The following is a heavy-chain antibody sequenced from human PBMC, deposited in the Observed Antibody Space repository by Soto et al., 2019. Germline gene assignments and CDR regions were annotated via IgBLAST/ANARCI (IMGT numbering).Heavy chain of an antibody. J-gene: IGHJ4*02. CDR1: GGSISSGGYS. Sequence: VQPSETLSLTCAVSGGSISSGGYSWSWIRQPPGKGLEWIGYIYHSGSTYYNPSLKSRVTISVDRSKNQFSLKLSSVTAADTAVYYCARGSARLRAPRYYFDYWGQGTLVTVSS. D-gene: IGHD3-3*01. CDR2: IYHSGST. V-gene: IGHV4-30-2*01. CDR3: ARGSARLRAPRYYFDY.